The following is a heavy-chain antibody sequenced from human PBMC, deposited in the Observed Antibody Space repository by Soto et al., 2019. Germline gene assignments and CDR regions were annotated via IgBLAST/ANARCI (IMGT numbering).Heavy chain of an antibody. Sequence: QVQLVESGGGVVQPGRSLRLSCAASGFTFSSYGMHWVRQAPGKGLEWVAVISYDGSNKYYADSVKGRFTISRDNSKNTLYLQMNSLRAEDTAVYYCAKDVGASSSWYPNYYYYGMDVWGQGTTVTVSS. CDR3: AKDVGASSSWYPNYYYYGMDV. V-gene: IGHV3-30*18. CDR2: ISYDGSNK. CDR1: GFTFSSYG. D-gene: IGHD6-13*01. J-gene: IGHJ6*02.